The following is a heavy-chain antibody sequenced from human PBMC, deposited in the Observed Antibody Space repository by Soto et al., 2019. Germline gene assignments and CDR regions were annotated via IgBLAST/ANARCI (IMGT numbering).Heavy chain of an antibody. J-gene: IGHJ6*02. CDR2: INPSGGST. Sequence: ASVKVSCKASGYTFTSYYMHWVRQAPGQGLEWMGIINPSGGSTSYAQKFQGRVTMTRDTSTSTVYMELSSLRSEDTAVYYCARGEAAWIQLWFLYYGMDVWGQGTTVTVSS. V-gene: IGHV1-46*01. CDR1: GYTFTSYY. D-gene: IGHD5-18*01. CDR3: ARGEAAWIQLWFLYYGMDV.